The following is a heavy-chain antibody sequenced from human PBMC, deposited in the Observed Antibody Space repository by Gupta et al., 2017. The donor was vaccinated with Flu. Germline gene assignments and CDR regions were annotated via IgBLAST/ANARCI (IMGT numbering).Heavy chain of an antibody. J-gene: IGHJ3*02. CDR2: ISTDGRST. Sequence: EVQPVESGGGLVPPGGSLRLPCSASGFPFSYYFMHWVRQTPGKGLEYVSGISTDGRSTYYADSVEGRFTISRDNSKNTLYLQMSSLRSEDTAVFYCVRRVAATYAFDIWGQGTMVTVSS. CDR3: VRRVAATYAFDI. V-gene: IGHV3-64D*06. CDR1: GFPFSYYF. D-gene: IGHD1-26*01.